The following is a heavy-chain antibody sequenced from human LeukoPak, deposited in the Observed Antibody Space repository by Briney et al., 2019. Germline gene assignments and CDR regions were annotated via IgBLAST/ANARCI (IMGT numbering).Heavy chain of an antibody. V-gene: IGHV3-74*01. CDR2: INSDGSST. CDR3: ARANHPTYYDSSGYYQDY. D-gene: IGHD3-22*01. J-gene: IGHJ4*02. CDR1: GFTFSRYW. Sequence: GGSLRLSCAASGFTFSRYWMHWVRQAPGKGLLWVSRINSDGSSTYYADSVKGRFTTSRDNAKNALHLQMNSLRAEDTGVYYCARANHPTYYDSSGYYQDYWGQGTLVTVSS.